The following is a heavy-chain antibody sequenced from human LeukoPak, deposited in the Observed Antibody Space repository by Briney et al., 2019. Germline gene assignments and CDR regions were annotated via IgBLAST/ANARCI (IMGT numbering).Heavy chain of an antibody. CDR3: ARDRLYIDC. J-gene: IGHJ4*02. V-gene: IGHV3-11*01. Sequence: GGSLRLSCAASGFTFSDYYMSWIRQAPGKGLEWVSYISGSGTTIFYADSVKGRSTISRDNAKKSLYLQMNSLRAEDTAVYYCARDRLYIDCWGQGTLVTVSS. CDR1: GFTFSDYY. D-gene: IGHD4/OR15-4a*01. CDR2: ISGSGTTI.